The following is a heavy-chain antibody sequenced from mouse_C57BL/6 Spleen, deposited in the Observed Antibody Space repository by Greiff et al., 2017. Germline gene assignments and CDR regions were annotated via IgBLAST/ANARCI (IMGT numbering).Heavy chain of an antibody. CDR2: INPSSGYT. D-gene: IGHD1-1*01. CDR1: GYTFTSYT. V-gene: IGHV1-4*01. J-gene: IGHJ4*01. Sequence: VQLQQSGAELARPGASVKTSCKASGYTFTSYTMHWVKQRPGQGLEWIGYINPSSGYTKYNQKFKDKATLTADKSSSTAYMQLSSLTSEDSAVYYCARWIITTVVAGAMDYWGQGTSVTVSS. CDR3: ARWIITTVVAGAMDY.